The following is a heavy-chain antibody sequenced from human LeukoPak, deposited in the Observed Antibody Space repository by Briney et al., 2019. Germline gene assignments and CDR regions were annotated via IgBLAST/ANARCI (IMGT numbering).Heavy chain of an antibody. CDR3: ARENSGSSFDY. Sequence: GGSLRLSCAASGFTVSSNYMSWVRQAPGKGLEWVSVIYSGGSTYYADSVKGRFTISRDNSKNTLYLQMNSLRAEDTAVYYCARENSGSSFDYWSQGTLVTVSS. D-gene: IGHD3-10*01. CDR1: GFTVSSNY. V-gene: IGHV3-53*01. J-gene: IGHJ4*02. CDR2: IYSGGST.